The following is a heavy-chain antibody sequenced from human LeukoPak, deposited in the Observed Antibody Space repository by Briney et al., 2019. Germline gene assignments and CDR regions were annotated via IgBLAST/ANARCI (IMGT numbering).Heavy chain of an antibody. Sequence: SETLSLTCTVSGGSVSSGSYYWSWIRQPPGKGLEWIGYIYYSGSTNYNPSLKSRVTISVDTSKNQFSLKLSSVTAADTAVYYCAEGTNYQDAFDIWGQGTMVTVSS. CDR2: IYYSGST. J-gene: IGHJ3*02. CDR1: GGSVSSGSYY. D-gene: IGHD2-8*01. CDR3: AEGTNYQDAFDI. V-gene: IGHV4-61*01.